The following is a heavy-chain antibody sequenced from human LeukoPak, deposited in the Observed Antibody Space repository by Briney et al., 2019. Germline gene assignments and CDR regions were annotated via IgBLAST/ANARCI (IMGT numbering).Heavy chain of an antibody. D-gene: IGHD6-6*01. CDR3: ARLHSSSSDSFDI. Sequence: ASETLSLTCTVSGGSISSYYWSWIRQPPGKGPEWIGYIYYSGSTNYNPSLKSRVTISVDTSKNQFSLKLSSVTAADTAVYYCARLHSSSSDSFDIWGQGTMVTVSS. J-gene: IGHJ3*02. CDR1: GGSISSYY. CDR2: IYYSGST. V-gene: IGHV4-59*08.